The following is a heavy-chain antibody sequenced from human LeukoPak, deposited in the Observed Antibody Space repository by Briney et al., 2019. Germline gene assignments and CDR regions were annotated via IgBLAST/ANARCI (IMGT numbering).Heavy chain of an antibody. CDR2: INPNSGGT. J-gene: IGHJ4*02. CDR1: GYTFTGYY. CDR3: ARDFFNYYDSSGYNSHLDY. D-gene: IGHD3-22*01. Sequence: ASVKVSCKASGYTFTGYYMHWVRQAPGQGLEWMGWINPNSGGTNYAQKFQSRVTMTRDTSISTAYMELSRLRSDDTAVYYCARDFFNYYDSSGYNSHLDYWGQGTLVTVSS. V-gene: IGHV1-2*02.